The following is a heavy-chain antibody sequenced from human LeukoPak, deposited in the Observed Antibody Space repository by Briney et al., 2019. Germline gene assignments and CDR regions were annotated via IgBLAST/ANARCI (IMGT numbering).Heavy chain of an antibody. CDR3: ARDTYYYDSSGYYNGRYFDY. CDR2: IYTSGST. CDR1: GGSISSYY. J-gene: IGHJ4*02. Sequence: PSETLSLTCTVSGGSISSYYWSWIRQPAGKGLEWIGRIYTSGSTNYNPSLKSRVTMSVDTSKNQFSLKLNSVTAADTAVYCCARDTYYYDSSGYYNGRYFDYWGQGTLVTVSS. D-gene: IGHD3-22*01. V-gene: IGHV4-4*07.